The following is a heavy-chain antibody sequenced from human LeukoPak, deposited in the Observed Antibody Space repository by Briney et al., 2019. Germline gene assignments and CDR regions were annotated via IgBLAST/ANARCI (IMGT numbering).Heavy chain of an antibody. CDR1: GGTFSSYA. Sequence: ASVKVSCKASGGTFSSYAISWVRQAPGQGLEWMGGIIPIFGTANYAQKFQGRVTVTTDTSTSTAYMELRSLRSDDTAVYYCAREGGSSSFNFDYWGQGTLVTVSS. J-gene: IGHJ4*02. V-gene: IGHV1-69*05. CDR2: IIPIFGTA. CDR3: AREGGSSSFNFDY. D-gene: IGHD6-6*01.